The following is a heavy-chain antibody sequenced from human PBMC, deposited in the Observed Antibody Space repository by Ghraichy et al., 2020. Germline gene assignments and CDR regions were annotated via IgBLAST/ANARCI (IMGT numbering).Heavy chain of an antibody. Sequence: GGSLRLSCAAPGFTFSTYWMNWVRQAPGKRLEWVANIKADGGEKYVDSVKGRFTISRDNAKNSLYLQMNSLRAEDTAVYYCVRENWHFDLWGRGTLVTVSS. CDR1: GFTFSTYW. CDR3: VRENWHFDL. V-gene: IGHV3-7*03. J-gene: IGHJ2*01. CDR2: IKADGGEK.